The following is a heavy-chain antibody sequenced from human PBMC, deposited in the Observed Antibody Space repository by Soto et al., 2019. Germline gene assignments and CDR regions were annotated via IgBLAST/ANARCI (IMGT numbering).Heavy chain of an antibody. Sequence: EVQLVESGGGLVQPGGSLRLSCAASGFTVSSYYMTWVRQAPGQGLEWVSVISSGGSTYYADSVKGRFTISRDNSKNTLYLQMNRLRAEETAVYYCARDTLGGAYNFWHGGQGTLVTVSS. CDR2: ISSGGST. V-gene: IGHV3-66*01. J-gene: IGHJ4*02. D-gene: IGHD3-3*01. CDR3: ARDTLGGAYNFWH. CDR1: GFTVSSYY.